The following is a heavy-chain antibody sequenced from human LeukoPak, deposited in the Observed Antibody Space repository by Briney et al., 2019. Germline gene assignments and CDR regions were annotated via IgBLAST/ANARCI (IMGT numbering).Heavy chain of an antibody. V-gene: IGHV3-30*04. D-gene: IGHD6-13*01. CDR2: ISYDGSNK. CDR1: GFTFSSYA. CDR3: ARDHRKLVLGY. Sequence: GGPLRLSCAASGFTFSSYAMHWVRQAPGKALEWVAVISYDGSNKYYAASVKGRFTISRDNSKNTLYLQMNSLRAEDTAVYYCARDHRKLVLGYWGQGTLVTVSS. J-gene: IGHJ4*02.